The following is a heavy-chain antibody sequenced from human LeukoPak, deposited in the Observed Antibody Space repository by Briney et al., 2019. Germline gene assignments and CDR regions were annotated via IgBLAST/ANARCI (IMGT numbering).Heavy chain of an antibody. V-gene: IGHV1-8*01. CDR1: GYTFTSYD. J-gene: IGHJ4*02. D-gene: IGHD2-15*01. CDR3: ARSSAWAHFDN. Sequence: ASVKVSCKASGYTFTSYDIIWVRQATGQGLEWMGWMSPNTGYTGYAHQFQGRITMTRNTAISTAYMDLSSLNSQDTAVYYCARSSAWAHFDNWGQGTLVSVSS. CDR2: MSPNTGYT.